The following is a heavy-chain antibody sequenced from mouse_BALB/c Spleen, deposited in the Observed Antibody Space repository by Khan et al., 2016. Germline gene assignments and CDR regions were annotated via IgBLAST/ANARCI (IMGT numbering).Heavy chain of an antibody. Sequence: VQLKESGPDLVKPSQSLSLTCTVTGYSISSGYSWHWIRQFPGNKLEWMGCIRYSGSTNYNPSLKSRISITRDKSKNQFFLQLNSVTSEDTTTYFCVRDVFYEVYYAMDYLGQGTSVTVSS. CDR1: GYSISSGYS. CDR3: VRDVFYEVYYAMDY. V-gene: IGHV3-1*02. D-gene: IGHD1-1*01. CDR2: IRYSGST. J-gene: IGHJ4*01.